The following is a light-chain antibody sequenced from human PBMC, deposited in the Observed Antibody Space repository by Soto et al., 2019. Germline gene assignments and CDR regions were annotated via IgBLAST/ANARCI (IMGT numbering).Light chain of an antibody. CDR1: SGHSSYA. V-gene: IGLV4-69*01. J-gene: IGLJ1*01. CDR2: LNSDGSH. CDR3: QTWGTGYV. Sequence: QPVLTQSPSASASLGASVKLTCTLSSGHSSYAIAWHQQQPEKGPRYLMKLNSDGSHSKGDGIPDRFSGSSSGAERYLTISSLQSEDEADYYYQTWGTGYVFITGSKLTVL.